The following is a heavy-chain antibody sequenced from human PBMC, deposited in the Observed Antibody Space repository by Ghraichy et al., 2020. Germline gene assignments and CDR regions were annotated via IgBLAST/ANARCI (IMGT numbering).Heavy chain of an antibody. D-gene: IGHD2-21*02. Sequence: TLSLTCTVSGGSISSSSYYWGWIRQPPGKGLEWIGSIYYSGSTYYNPSLKSRVTISVDTSKNQFSLKLSSVTAADTAVYYCARHPHPATARGGWFDPWGQGTLVTVSS. CDR2: IYYSGST. CDR1: GGSISSSSYY. CDR3: ARHPHPATARGGWFDP. V-gene: IGHV4-39*01. J-gene: IGHJ5*02.